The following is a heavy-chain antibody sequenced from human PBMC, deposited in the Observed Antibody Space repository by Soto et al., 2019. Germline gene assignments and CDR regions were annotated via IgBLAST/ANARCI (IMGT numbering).Heavy chain of an antibody. CDR2: IWYDGSNK. V-gene: IGHV3-33*01. Sequence: QVQLVESGGGVVQPGRSLRLSCAASGFTFSSYGMHWVRQAPGKGLEWVAVIWYDGSNKYYADSVKGRFTISRDNSKSTLYLQMNSLRAEDTAVYYCARDFSNHYYYYGMDVWGQGTTVTVSS. J-gene: IGHJ6*02. D-gene: IGHD4-4*01. CDR1: GFTFSSYG. CDR3: ARDFSNHYYYYGMDV.